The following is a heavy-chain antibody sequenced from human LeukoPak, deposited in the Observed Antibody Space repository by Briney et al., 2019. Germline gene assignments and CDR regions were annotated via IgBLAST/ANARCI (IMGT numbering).Heavy chain of an antibody. J-gene: IGHJ4*02. CDR1: GFTFSSYW. Sequence: XGSLRLSCAASGFTFSSYWMHWVRQAPGKGLVWVSRTNSDGSSTSYADSVKGRFTISRDNAKNTLYLQMNSLRAEDTAVYYCARVIVGATSYFDYWGQGTLVTVSS. V-gene: IGHV3-74*01. CDR2: TNSDGSST. CDR3: ARVIVGATSYFDY. D-gene: IGHD1-26*01.